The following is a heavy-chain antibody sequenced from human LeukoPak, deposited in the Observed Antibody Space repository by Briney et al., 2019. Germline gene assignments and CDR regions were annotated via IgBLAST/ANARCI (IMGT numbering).Heavy chain of an antibody. Sequence: PSETLSLTCTVSVGSISSYYWSWIRQPPGKGLEWIGYIYYSGSTNYNPSLKSRVTISVDTSKNQFSLKLSSVTAADTAVYYCARVDGGYCSSTSCYGNWFDPWGQGTLVTVSS. CDR3: ARVDGGYCSSTSCYGNWFDP. CDR1: VGSISSYY. V-gene: IGHV4-59*12. J-gene: IGHJ5*02. D-gene: IGHD2-2*01. CDR2: IYYSGST.